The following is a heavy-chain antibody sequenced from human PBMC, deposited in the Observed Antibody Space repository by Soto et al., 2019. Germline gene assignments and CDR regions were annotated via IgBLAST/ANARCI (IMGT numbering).Heavy chain of an antibody. CDR1: GFTFSTYD. CDR3: ARRTVTTYHYFDY. CDR2: INRASIYI. D-gene: IGHD4-17*01. V-gene: IGHV3-21*01. J-gene: IGHJ4*02. Sequence: GGSLRLSCVASGFTFSTYDMNWVRQAPGKGLEWVSSINRASIYIYYADSVRGRFTISRDNAKNSLYLQMDSLRVEDTAVYYCARRTVTTYHYFDYWGQGTLVTV.